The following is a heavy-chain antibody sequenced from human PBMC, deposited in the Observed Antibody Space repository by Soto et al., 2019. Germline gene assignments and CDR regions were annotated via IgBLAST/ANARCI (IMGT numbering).Heavy chain of an antibody. D-gene: IGHD4-17*01. CDR3: AIADYGDPAY. Sequence: QVQLVQSGAEVKKPGASVKVSCKASGSTFPSSTVSWVRQAPGQGLEWMGWINAHNGNTKYAQKFQGRLTMTTDTSTGTGYMALRSLRSDDTAIYFCAIADYGDPAYWGQGTLVTVSS. CDR1: GSTFPSST. J-gene: IGHJ4*02. V-gene: IGHV1-18*01. CDR2: INAHNGNT.